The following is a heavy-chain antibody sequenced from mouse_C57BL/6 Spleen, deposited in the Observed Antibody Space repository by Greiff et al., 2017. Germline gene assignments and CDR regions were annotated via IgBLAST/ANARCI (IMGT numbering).Heavy chain of an antibody. CDR2: ISSGGSTI. V-gene: IGHV5-17*01. CDR1: GFTFSDYG. D-gene: IGHD1-1*01. J-gene: IGHJ4*01. Sequence: EVKLMESGGGLVKPGGSLKLSCAASGFTFSDYGMHWVRPAPEKGLEWVAYISSGGSTIYFADTVKGRFTISRDNAKNTLFLQMTSLRSEDTAMYYCANYYGSSPYAMDYWGQGTSVTVSS. CDR3: ANYYGSSPYAMDY.